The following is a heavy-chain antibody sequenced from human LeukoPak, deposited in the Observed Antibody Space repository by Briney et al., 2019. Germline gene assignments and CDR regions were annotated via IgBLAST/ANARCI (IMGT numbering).Heavy chain of an antibody. Sequence: ASVKLSCKASGYTFTSYYMHWVRQAPGQGLEWMGIINPSGGSTTYARKFQGRVTMTKDTSTSTVYMELSSLRSEDTAVYYCARVVNHSWNYGGGLEYWGQGTLVTVSS. V-gene: IGHV1-46*01. CDR1: GYTFTSYY. J-gene: IGHJ4*02. CDR2: INPSGGST. D-gene: IGHD1-7*01. CDR3: ARVVNHSWNYGGGLEY.